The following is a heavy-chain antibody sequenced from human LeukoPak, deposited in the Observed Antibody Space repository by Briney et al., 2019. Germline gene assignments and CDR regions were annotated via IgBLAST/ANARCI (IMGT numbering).Heavy chain of an antibody. CDR2: IYPGDSDT. CDR3: ARGRRGYSYDNYFDY. J-gene: IGHJ4*02. D-gene: IGHD5-18*01. V-gene: IGHV5-51*01. CDR1: GYSFAIYW. Sequence: HGESLKISCKGSGYSFAIYWIAWVRQMPGKGLEWMGIIYPGDSDTRYSPSFQGQVTISADKSISTAYLQWSSLKASDTAMYYCARGRRGYSYDNYFDYWGQGTLVTVSS.